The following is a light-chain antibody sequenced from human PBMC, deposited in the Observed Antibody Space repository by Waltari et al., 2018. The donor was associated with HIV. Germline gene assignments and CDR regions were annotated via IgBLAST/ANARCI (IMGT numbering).Light chain of an antibody. V-gene: IGLV3-1*01. CDR2: QDT. Sequence: SYELIQPPSVSVSPGQTASITCSGAKLGEKYPCWYQQRPGQSPVLVIYQDTKRPSGIPERFSASKSGNTATLTISGTQVMDEAHYYCQAWDNNTWMFGGGTKLTVL. J-gene: IGLJ3*02. CDR3: QAWDNNTWM. CDR1: KLGEKY.